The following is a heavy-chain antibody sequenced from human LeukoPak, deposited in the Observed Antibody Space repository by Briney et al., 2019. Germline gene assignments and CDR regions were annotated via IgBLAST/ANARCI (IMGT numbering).Heavy chain of an antibody. CDR3: ARDRVPRSISGNPDY. CDR2: ISSSSSYI. J-gene: IGHJ4*02. Sequence: GGSLRLSCAASGFTFSSYSMNWVRQAPGKGLEWVSSISSSSSYIYYADSVKGRFTISRDNAKNSLYLQMNSLRAEDTAVYYCARDRVPRSISGNPDYWGQGTLVTVSS. D-gene: IGHD6-6*01. CDR1: GFTFSSYS. V-gene: IGHV3-21*01.